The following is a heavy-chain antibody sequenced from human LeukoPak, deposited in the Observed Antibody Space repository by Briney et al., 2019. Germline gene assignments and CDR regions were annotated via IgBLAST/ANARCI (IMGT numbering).Heavy chain of an antibody. D-gene: IGHD3/OR15-3a*01. CDR1: GYSFTSYW. Sequence: GESLKISCKGSGYSFTSYWIGWVRQMPGKGLEWMGIIYPGDSDTRYSPSFQGQVTISADKSISTAYLQWSSLKASDTAMYYCARLGAWEHDIWIFDYWGQGTLVTVSS. V-gene: IGHV5-51*01. CDR3: ARLGAWEHDIWIFDY. J-gene: IGHJ4*02. CDR2: IYPGDSDT.